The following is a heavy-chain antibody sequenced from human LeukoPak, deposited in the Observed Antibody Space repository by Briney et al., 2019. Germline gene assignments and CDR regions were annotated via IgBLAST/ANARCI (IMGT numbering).Heavy chain of an antibody. D-gene: IGHD6-13*01. J-gene: IGHJ3*02. CDR1: GGSFSDYY. Sequence: PSETLSLTCAVYGGSFSDYYWTWIRQPPGKGLELIGEINHSGSTNYKASLESRVTISQDTSKNQFSLKLNSVTAADTAVYYCARPRSQQLVQGDAFDIWGQGTMVAVSS. V-gene: IGHV4-34*01. CDR3: ARPRSQQLVQGDAFDI. CDR2: INHSGST.